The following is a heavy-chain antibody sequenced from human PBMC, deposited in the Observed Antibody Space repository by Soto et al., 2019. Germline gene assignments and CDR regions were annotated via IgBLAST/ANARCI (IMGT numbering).Heavy chain of an antibody. J-gene: IGHJ5*02. Sequence: VQLLESGGGLVQPGGSLRLSCAVSGFTFNNYAMGWVRQGPGKGLEWVSGISAGGDGTYYADSVKGRFTISRDNSKNTLYLQMSSLRVEDSAVCYCAKYYYDTRGSFDPWGQGTLVTVSS. CDR2: ISAGGDGT. CDR1: GFTFNNYA. V-gene: IGHV3-23*01. D-gene: IGHD3-22*01. CDR3: AKYYYDTRGSFDP.